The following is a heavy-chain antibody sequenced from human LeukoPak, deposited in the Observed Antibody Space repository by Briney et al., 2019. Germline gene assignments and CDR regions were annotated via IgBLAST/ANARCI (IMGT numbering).Heavy chain of an antibody. D-gene: IGHD4-17*01. CDR1: GYTFTGYY. J-gene: IGHJ6*03. CDR3: ARDRDYGDPLTHYYMDV. Sequence: ASVKVSCKASGYTFTGYYMHWVRQAPGQGLEWMGWINPNSGGTNYAQKFQGRVTMTRDMSTSTVYMELSSLRSEDTAVYYCARDRDYGDPLTHYYMDVWGKGTTVTVSS. V-gene: IGHV1-2*02. CDR2: INPNSGGT.